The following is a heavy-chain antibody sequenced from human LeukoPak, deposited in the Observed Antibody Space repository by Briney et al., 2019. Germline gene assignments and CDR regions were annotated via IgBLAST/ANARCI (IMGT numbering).Heavy chain of an antibody. CDR1: GYTFTGYY. CDR2: INPNSGGT. J-gene: IGHJ4*02. Sequence: ASVKVSCKASGYTFTGYYVHWVRQAPGQGLEWMGWINPNSGGTNYAQKFQGRVTMTRDTSISTAYMELSRLRSDDTAVYYCARDYDSSGYYPWGGQGTLVTVSS. V-gene: IGHV1-2*02. D-gene: IGHD3-22*01. CDR3: ARDYDSSGYYPW.